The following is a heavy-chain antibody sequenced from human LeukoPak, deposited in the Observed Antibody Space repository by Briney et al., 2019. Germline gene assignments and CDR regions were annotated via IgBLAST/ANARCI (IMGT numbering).Heavy chain of an antibody. D-gene: IGHD6-13*01. CDR1: GYTFTTYG. CDR2: ISAYNGNT. CDR3: AKDRAAAGTDYFDY. Sequence: ASVKVSCKASGYTFTTYGINWVRQAPGQGLEWMGWISAYNGNTNYAQKLQGRVTMTTDTSTSTAYMELRSLRSDDTAVYYCAKDRAAAGTDYFDYWGQGTLVTVSS. V-gene: IGHV1-18*01. J-gene: IGHJ4*02.